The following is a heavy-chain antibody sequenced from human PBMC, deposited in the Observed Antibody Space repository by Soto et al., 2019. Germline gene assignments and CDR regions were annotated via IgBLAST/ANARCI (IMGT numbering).Heavy chain of an antibody. CDR2: IYHSGST. J-gene: IGHJ4*02. D-gene: IGHD3-9*01. Sequence: SETLSLTCAVFGGSFSDYSWSWIRQPPGKGLEWIGYIYHSGSTYYNPSLKSRVTISVDRSKNQFSLKLSSVTAADTAVYYCARGSEGILTGLDYWGQGTLVTVSS. CDR3: ARGSEGILTGLDY. V-gene: IGHV4-30-2*01. CDR1: GGSFSDYS.